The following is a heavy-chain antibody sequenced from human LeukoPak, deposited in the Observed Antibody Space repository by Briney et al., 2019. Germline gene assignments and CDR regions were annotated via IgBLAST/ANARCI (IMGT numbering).Heavy chain of an antibody. V-gene: IGHV4-39*01. D-gene: IGHD3-10*01. CDR2: IYYSGST. J-gene: IGHJ4*02. Sequence: SETLSLTCTVSGGSISSSSYYWGWIRQPPGKGLEWIGSIYYSGSTYYNPSLKSRVTISVDTSKNQFSLKLSSVTAADTAVYYCARLGSGVRRVTVGYFDYWGQGTLVTVSS. CDR1: GGSISSSSYY. CDR3: ARLGSGVRRVTVGYFDY.